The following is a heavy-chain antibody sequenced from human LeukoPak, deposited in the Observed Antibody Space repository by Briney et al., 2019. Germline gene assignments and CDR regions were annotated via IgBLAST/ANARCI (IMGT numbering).Heavy chain of an antibody. J-gene: IGHJ4*02. CDR1: GFTFSSYW. CDR3: ARHRGTYYDY. V-gene: IGHV3-7*01. CDR2: IKQDGSET. Sequence: PGGSLRLSCAASGFTFSSYWMSWVRQAPGKGLEWVANIKQDGSETYYVVSVRGRLTISRDNAKNSLYLQMNSLRAEDTAVYYCARHRGTYYDYWGQGTLVTVSS. D-gene: IGHD3-16*01.